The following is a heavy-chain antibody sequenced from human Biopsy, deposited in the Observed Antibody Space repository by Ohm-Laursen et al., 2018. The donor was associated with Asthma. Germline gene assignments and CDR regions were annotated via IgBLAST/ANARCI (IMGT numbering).Heavy chain of an antibody. V-gene: IGHV3-30-3*01. CDR2: ISYDGSNK. D-gene: IGHD3-16*02. CDR1: GFTFSSYA. CDR3: ARDLHPTNHLGELSEGFDY. J-gene: IGHJ4*02. Sequence: SLRLSCSAASGFTFSSYAMHWVRQAPGKGLEWVAVISYDGSNKYYADSVKGRFTISRDNSKNTLYLQMNSLRAEDTAVYYCARDLHPTNHLGELSEGFDYWGQGTLVTVSS.